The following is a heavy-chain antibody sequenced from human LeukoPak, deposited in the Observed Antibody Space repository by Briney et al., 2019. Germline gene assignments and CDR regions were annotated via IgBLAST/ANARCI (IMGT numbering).Heavy chain of an antibody. D-gene: IGHD1-26*01. V-gene: IGHV4-4*02. CDR3: AREEMPGKFDY. CDR1: GDSISSSHW. Sequence: SETLSLTCAVSGDSISSSHWWSWVRPSPGKGLEWIGEIYHSGNTNYNPSLKSRGAISLGKSSNQFSLRLTSVTAADTAMYFCAREEMPGKFDYWGQGILVTVSS. J-gene: IGHJ4*02. CDR2: IYHSGNT.